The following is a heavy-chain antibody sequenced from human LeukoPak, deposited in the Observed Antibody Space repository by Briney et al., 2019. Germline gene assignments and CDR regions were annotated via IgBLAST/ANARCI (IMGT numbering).Heavy chain of an antibody. CDR3: ARVLTLNYYDSSGYDCFDP. J-gene: IGHJ5*02. CDR1: GYTFTGYY. V-gene: IGHV1-2*02. Sequence: ASVKVSCKASGYTFTGYYMHWVRQAPGQGLEWMGWINPNSGGTNYAQKFQGRVTMTRDTSISTAYMELSRLRSDDTAVYYCARVLTLNYYDSSGYDCFDPWGQGTLVTVSS. CDR2: INPNSGGT. D-gene: IGHD3-22*01.